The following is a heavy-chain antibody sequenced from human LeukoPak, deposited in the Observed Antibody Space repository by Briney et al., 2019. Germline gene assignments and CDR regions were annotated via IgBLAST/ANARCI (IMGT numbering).Heavy chain of an antibody. J-gene: IGHJ4*02. CDR2: IAHSGAI. Sequence: SETLSLTCIVSGGSISRYSWNWIRQSPGKGLEWIGYIAHSGAISYKSSLKSRVTISVDTSKNQLSLRLTSVTAADTAVYYCARWDDSAWAFGDWGPGTLVTVSS. CDR3: ARWDDSAWAFGD. CDR1: GGSISRYS. V-gene: IGHV4-59*08. D-gene: IGHD6-19*01.